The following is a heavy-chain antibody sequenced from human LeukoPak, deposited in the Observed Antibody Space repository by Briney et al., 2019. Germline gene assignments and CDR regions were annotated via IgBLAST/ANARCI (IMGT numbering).Heavy chain of an antibody. CDR1: GGSISSGGYS. D-gene: IGHD3-10*01. V-gene: IGHV4-30-4*07. J-gene: IGHJ6*03. CDR2: IYYSGST. Sequence: SETLSLTCAVSGGSISSGGYSWSWIRQPPGKGLEWIGYIYYSGSTYYNPSLKSRVTISVDTSKNQFSLKLSSVTAADTAVYYCARGGVADYYYYMDVWGKGTTVTISS. CDR3: ARGGVADYYYYMDV.